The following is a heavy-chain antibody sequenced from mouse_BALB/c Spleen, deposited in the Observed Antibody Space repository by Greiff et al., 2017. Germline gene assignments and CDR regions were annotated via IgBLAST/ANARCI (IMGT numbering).Heavy chain of an antibody. CDR1: GYAFTNYL. V-gene: IGHV1-54*01. CDR2: INPGSGGT. J-gene: IGHJ4*01. Sequence: QVHVKQSGAELVRPGTSVKVSCKASGYAFTNYLIEWVKQRPGQGLEWIGVINPGSGGTNYNEKFKGKATLTADKSSSTAYMQLSSLTSDDSAVYFCARSSISDYYAMDYWGQGTSVTVSS. CDR3: ARSSISDYYAMDY.